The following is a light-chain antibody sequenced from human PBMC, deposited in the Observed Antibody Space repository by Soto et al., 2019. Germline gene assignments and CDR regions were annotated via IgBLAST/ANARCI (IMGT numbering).Light chain of an antibody. CDR1: QTISNW. V-gene: IGKV1-5*01. Sequence: DIQMTQSPSTLSASVGDRVTITCRASQTISNWLACYQQKPWKAPTLLIYDASTLERGVPSRFSGTGSGTEFTLSIDSLQPDDFATYYCQQYHTSSITFGQGTRLEIK. CDR2: DAS. CDR3: QQYHTSSIT. J-gene: IGKJ5*01.